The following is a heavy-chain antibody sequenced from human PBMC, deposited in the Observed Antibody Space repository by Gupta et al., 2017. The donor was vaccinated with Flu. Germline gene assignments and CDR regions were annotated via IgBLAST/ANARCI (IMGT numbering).Heavy chain of an antibody. Sequence: LSDYGMSWVRQSPGKGLEWLALIGYDGSLKYYADSVKGRFSISRDNSKNTLYVQMNNLRPEDTATYFGAKCYYDTSGFSDFWGQGTLVTVSS. CDR1: LSDYG. CDR3: AKCYYDTSGFSDF. J-gene: IGHJ4*02. CDR2: IGYDGSLK. D-gene: IGHD3-22*01. V-gene: IGHV3-30*02.